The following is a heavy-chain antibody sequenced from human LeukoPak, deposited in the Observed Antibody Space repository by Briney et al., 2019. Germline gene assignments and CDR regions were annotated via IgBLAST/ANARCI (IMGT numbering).Heavy chain of an antibody. CDR1: GGSFSGYY. J-gene: IGHJ4*02. CDR3: ASTVSDSDY. D-gene: IGHD3-22*01. V-gene: IGHV4-34*01. CDR2: INHSGST. Sequence: TSETLSLTCAVYGGSFSGYYWSRIRQPPGKGLEWIGEINHSGSTNYNPSLKSRVTISVDTSKNQFSLRLSSVTAADTAVYYCASTVSDSDYWGQGTLVTVSS.